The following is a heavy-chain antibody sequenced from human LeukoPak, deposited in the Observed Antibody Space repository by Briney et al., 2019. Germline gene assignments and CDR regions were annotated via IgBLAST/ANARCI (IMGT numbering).Heavy chain of an antibody. CDR1: GFIFRSYG. J-gene: IGHJ5*02. V-gene: IGHV3-30*02. CDR2: IYPDGNNK. Sequence: GGSLRLSCGASGFIFRSYGMHWVRQAPGKGLEWVACIYPDGNNKDYADSVKGRFIISRDNSKNTLFLQMNSLRPENTAVYYCAKDWSGDYNWSDPWGQGTLVIVSS. CDR3: AKDWSGDYNWSDP. D-gene: IGHD3-3*01.